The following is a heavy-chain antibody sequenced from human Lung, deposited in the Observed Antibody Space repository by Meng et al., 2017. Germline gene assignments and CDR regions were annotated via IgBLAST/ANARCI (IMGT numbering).Heavy chain of an antibody. J-gene: IGHJ4*02. V-gene: IGHV3-23*04. D-gene: IGHD3-16*01. Sequence: EVELAMMERRWSRPGRCLRHPCPASGFHCCNYAMSWVRPVPGQVRECVASLGETGGNTYYADSVRGRFTISRDNSKNTLYLQMRSLRVEDMAIYYCAKVGGATSVRAFDYWGQGTLVTVSS. CDR2: LGETGGNT. CDR1: GFHCCNYA. CDR3: AKVGGATSVRAFDY.